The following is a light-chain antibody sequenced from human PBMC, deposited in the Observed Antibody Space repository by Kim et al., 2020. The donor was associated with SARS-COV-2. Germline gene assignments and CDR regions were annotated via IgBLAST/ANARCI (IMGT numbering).Light chain of an antibody. V-gene: IGKV1-6*01. CDR2: AAS. J-gene: IGKJ1*01. Sequence: AIQMTQSPSSLSASVGDRVTITCRASQGIRNDLGWYQQKPGKAPKLLICAASDLQSGVPSRFSGSGYGTDFTLTISSLQPEDFATYYCLQDYNYPWTFGQGTKVDIK. CDR1: QGIRND. CDR3: LQDYNYPWT.